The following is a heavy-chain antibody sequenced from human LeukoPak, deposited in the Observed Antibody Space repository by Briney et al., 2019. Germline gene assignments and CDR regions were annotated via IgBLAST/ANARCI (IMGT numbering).Heavy chain of an antibody. Sequence: SETLSLTCTVSGGSISSYYWSWIRQPPGKGLEWIGYVYYSGSTNYNPSLKSRVTISVDTSKNQFSLKLSSVTAADTAVYYCARDTPGIAAAGRVDQWGQGTLVTVSS. J-gene: IGHJ4*02. CDR3: ARDTPGIAAAGRVDQ. D-gene: IGHD6-13*01. CDR1: GGSISSYY. V-gene: IGHV4-59*01. CDR2: VYYSGST.